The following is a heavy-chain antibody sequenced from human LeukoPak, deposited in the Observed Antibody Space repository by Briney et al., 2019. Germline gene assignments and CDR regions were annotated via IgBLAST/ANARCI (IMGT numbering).Heavy chain of an antibody. CDR2: ISYDGSNK. CDR1: GFTFSSYA. CDR3: ARVASESGYAPVDY. D-gene: IGHD3-3*01. J-gene: IGHJ4*02. V-gene: IGHV3-30*04. Sequence: PGGSLRLSCAASGFTFSSYAMHWVRQAPGKGLERVAVISYDGSNKYYADSVKGRLTISRDNSKNTLYLQMNSLRAEDTAVYYCARVASESGYAPVDYWGQGTLVTVSS.